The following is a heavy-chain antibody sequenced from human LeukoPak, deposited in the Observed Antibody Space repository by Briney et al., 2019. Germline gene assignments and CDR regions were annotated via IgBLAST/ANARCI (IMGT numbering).Heavy chain of an antibody. CDR2: ISGSGGST. Sequence: PGRSLRLSCAASGFTFSSYAMSWVRQAPGKGLEWVSAISGSGGSTYYADSVKSRFTISRDNSKNTLYLQMNSLRAEDTAVYYCGHSSSWYGYFQHWGQGTLVTVSS. CDR1: GFTFSSYA. CDR3: GHSSSWYGYFQH. D-gene: IGHD6-13*01. J-gene: IGHJ1*01. V-gene: IGHV3-23*01.